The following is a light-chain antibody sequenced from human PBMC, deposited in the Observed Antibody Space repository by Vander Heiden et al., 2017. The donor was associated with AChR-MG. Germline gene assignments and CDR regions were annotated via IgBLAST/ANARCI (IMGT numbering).Light chain of an antibody. CDR1: QGISSN. Sequence: DIQMTQSPSSLSASVGDRVTITCRASQGISSNLAWYQQKPGKVPKLLIYAASTLQSGVPSRFSGSGSGTDFTLTISSLQPEDVATYYCQKYNSVPRTFGQGTKVEIK. J-gene: IGKJ1*01. CDR3: QKYNSVPRT. V-gene: IGKV1-27*01. CDR2: AAS.